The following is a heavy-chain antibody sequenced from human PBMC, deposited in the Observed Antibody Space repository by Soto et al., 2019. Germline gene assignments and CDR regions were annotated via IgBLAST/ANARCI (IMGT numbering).Heavy chain of an antibody. V-gene: IGHV4-4*02. D-gene: IGHD3-10*01. J-gene: IGHJ4*02. CDR1: SGSISSSNW. CDR3: AKNGITMVRGVIGRDRHSYYFDY. Sequence: PXETLSLTCAVSSGSISSSNWWSWVRQPPGKGLEWIGEIYHSGSTNYNPSLKSRVTISVDKSKNQFSLKLSSMTAEDTAVYYCAKNGITMVRGVIGRDRHSYYFDYWGQGTLVTVSS. CDR2: IYHSGST.